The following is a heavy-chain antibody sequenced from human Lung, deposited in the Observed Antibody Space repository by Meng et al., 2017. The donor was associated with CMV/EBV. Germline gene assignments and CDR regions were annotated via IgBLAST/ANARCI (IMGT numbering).Heavy chain of an antibody. D-gene: IGHD4-23*01. CDR1: GFIFDDYA. CDR2: ISWNSGSI. Sequence: SLKISCAASGFIFDDYAMHWVRQAPGKGLEWVSGISWNSGSIGYADSVKGRFTVSRDNAKNSLYLQMNSLRAEDTALYYCAKDAPVITPDHDAFDIWGQGTMVTVSS. V-gene: IGHV3-9*01. J-gene: IGHJ3*02. CDR3: AKDAPVITPDHDAFDI.